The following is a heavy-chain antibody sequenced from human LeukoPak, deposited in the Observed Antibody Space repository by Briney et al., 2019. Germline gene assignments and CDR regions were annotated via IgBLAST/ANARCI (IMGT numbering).Heavy chain of an antibody. CDR1: GFTFSSYA. CDR2: ISGSGGST. V-gene: IGHV3-23*01. J-gene: IGHJ4*02. D-gene: IGHD4-17*01. CDR3: AKTHPRGDGDYGPPYFDY. Sequence: QPGGSLRLSCAASGFTFSSYAMSWVRQAPGKGLEWVSAISGSGGSTYYADSVKGRFTISRDNSKNTLYLQMNSLRAEDTAVYYCAKTHPRGDGDYGPPYFDYWGQGTLVTVSS.